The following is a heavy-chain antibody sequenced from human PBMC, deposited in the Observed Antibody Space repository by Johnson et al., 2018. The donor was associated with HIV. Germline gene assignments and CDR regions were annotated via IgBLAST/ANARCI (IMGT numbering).Heavy chain of an antibody. D-gene: IGHD1-26*01. CDR1: AFTFRSYW. J-gene: IGHJ3*02. CDR2: IKQDGSEK. V-gene: IGHV3-7*01. Sequence: LPLVVSGGGLVQPGGSLRLSCAASAFTFRSYWMSWVRQAPGKGLEWVANIKQDGSEKYYVDSVKGRFTISRDNSKNTLYLQMNSLRAEDTAVYYCAKSGFSGSYQGAYDIWGQGTMVTVSS. CDR3: AKSGFSGSYQGAYDI.